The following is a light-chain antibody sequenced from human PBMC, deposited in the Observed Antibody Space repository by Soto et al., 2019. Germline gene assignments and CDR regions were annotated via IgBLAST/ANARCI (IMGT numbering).Light chain of an antibody. CDR2: SNN. J-gene: IGLJ2*01. CDR1: SSNVGSKT. Sequence: QSVLTQPPSASGTPGQRATISCSGSSSNVGSKTVNWYQHLPGTAPKLPIYSNNQRPSGVPHRFSGSKSGTLASLAISWLQSEDEADYYCAAWDDSLNGVVFGGGTKVTFL. V-gene: IGLV1-44*01. CDR3: AAWDDSLNGVV.